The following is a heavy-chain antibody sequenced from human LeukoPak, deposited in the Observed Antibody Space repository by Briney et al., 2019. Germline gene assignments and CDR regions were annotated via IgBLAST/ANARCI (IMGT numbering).Heavy chain of an antibody. CDR3: AGGNYYDSSGYYHFDY. D-gene: IGHD3-22*01. CDR1: GGSISSYY. Sequence: SETLSLTCTVSGGSISSYYWSWIRQPPGKGLEWIGYIYYSGSTNYNPSLKSRVTISVDTSKNQFSLKLSSVTAADTAVYYCAGGNYYDSSGYYHFDYWGQGTLVTVSS. J-gene: IGHJ4*02. CDR2: IYYSGST. V-gene: IGHV4-59*12.